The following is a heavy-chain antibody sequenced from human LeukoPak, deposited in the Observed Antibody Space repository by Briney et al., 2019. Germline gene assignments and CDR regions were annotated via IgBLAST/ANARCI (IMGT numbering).Heavy chain of an antibody. J-gene: IGHJ6*02. V-gene: IGHV1-18*04. D-gene: IGHD2-8*01. CDR1: GYTFTGYY. Sequence: ASVKVSCKASGYTFTGYYMHWVRQAPGQGLEWMGWIGTSSGNTNYAQKLQGRVTMTTDTSTTTAYMELRSLRSDDTAVYYCARESLEGVKYYYGMDVWGQGTTVTVPS. CDR3: ARESLEGVKYYYGMDV. CDR2: IGTSSGNT.